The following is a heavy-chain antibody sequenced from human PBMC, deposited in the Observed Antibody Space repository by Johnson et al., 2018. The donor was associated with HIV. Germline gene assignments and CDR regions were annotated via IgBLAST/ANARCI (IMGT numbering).Heavy chain of an antibody. CDR1: GFTVSSNY. J-gene: IGHJ3*02. CDR3: ASPGGDYYGSGMDDAFDI. V-gene: IGHV3-66*01. Sequence: VQLVESGGGLVQPGGSLRLSCAASGFTVSSNYMSWVRQAPGKGLEWVSVIYSGGSTYYADSVKGRFTISRDNSKNKLYLQMNSLRAEDTAVYYGASPGGDYYGSGMDDAFDIWGQGTMVTVSS. CDR2: IYSGGST. D-gene: IGHD3-10*01.